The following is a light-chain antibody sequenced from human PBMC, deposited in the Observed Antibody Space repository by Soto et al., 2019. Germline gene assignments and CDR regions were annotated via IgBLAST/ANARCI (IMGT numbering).Light chain of an antibody. CDR2: KAS. CDR1: QSVDGW. J-gene: IGKJ1*01. V-gene: IGKV1-5*03. CDR3: QQYNGYSRT. Sequence: DFQMTQSPSTLSASVGDRVTITCRASQSVDGWLAWYQQKPGRAPRLLIYKASSLETGVPSRFSGSGSGTEFTLTISSLQPDDFVTYYCQQYNGYSRTFGQGTKVEIK.